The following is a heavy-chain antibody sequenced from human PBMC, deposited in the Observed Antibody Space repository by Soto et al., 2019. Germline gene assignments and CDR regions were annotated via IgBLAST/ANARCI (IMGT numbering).Heavy chain of an antibody. J-gene: IGHJ5*02. CDR2: INHSGST. D-gene: IGHD4-17*01. CDR3: ARGRTPVTTPGRFDP. Sequence: QVQLQQWGAGLLKPSETLSLTCAVYGGSFSGYYWSWIRQPPGKGLEWIGEINHSGSTNYNPSLKRRATTSVHTSKNPFCLKPRSVTAADTAVYCCARGRTPVTTPGRFDPWGQGTLVTVSS. CDR1: GGSFSGYY. V-gene: IGHV4-34*01.